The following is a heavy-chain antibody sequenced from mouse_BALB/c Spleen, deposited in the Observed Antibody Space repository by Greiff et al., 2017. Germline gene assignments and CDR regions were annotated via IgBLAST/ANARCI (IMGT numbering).Heavy chain of an antibody. CDR3: ARKNGIANRYFDD. J-gene: IGHJ1*01. Sequence: QVQLMESGPGLVAPSQSLSITCTVSGFSLTSYGVYWVRQPPGKGLEWLGVIWAGGSTNYNSALMSRLSTSKENTKSQVFLKMNSLQTDDTAMYYCARKNGIANRYFDDWGEGTTVTVSS. CDR1: GFSLTSYG. CDR2: IWAGGST. V-gene: IGHV2-9*02. D-gene: IGHD1-3*01.